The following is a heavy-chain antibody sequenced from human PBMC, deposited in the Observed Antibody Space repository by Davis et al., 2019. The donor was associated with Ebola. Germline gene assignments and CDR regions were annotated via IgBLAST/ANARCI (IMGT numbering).Heavy chain of an antibody. V-gene: IGHV1-18*01. Sequence: ASVKVSCKASGYTFTSYDINWVRQATGQGLEWMGWISAYNGNTNYAQKLQGRVTMTTDTSTSTAYMELRSLRSDDTAVYYCAISITMVRGVIITEYFQHWGQGTLVTVSS. CDR3: AISITMVRGVIITEYFQH. CDR1: GYTFTSYD. CDR2: ISAYNGNT. D-gene: IGHD3-10*01. J-gene: IGHJ1*01.